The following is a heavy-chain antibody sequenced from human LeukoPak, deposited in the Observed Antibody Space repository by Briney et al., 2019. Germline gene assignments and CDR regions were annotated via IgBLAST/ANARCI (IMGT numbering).Heavy chain of an antibody. CDR2: ISSSSSYI. CDR1: GFTFSSYS. V-gene: IGHV3-21*01. CDR3: ARVTTTYYCGSGPDAFDI. D-gene: IGHD3-10*01. J-gene: IGHJ3*02. Sequence: GGSLRLSCAASGFTFSSYSMNWVRQAPGKGLEWVSSISSSSSYIYYADSVKGRFTISRDNAKNSLYLQMNSLRAEDTAVYYCARVTTTYYCGSGPDAFDIWGQGTMVTVSS.